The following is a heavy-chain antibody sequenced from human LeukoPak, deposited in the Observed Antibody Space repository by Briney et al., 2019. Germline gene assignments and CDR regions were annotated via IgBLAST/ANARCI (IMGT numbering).Heavy chain of an antibody. CDR2: ISGSGGST. CDR1: GFTFSSYA. V-gene: IGHV3-23*01. J-gene: IGHJ5*02. Sequence: TGGSLRLSCAASGFTFSSYAMSWVRQAPGKGLEWVSAISGSGGSTYCADSVKGRFTISRDNSKNTLYLQMNSLRAEDTAVYYCAKRPGIAAAGSLNWFDPWGQGTPVTVSS. D-gene: IGHD6-13*01. CDR3: AKRPGIAAAGSLNWFDP.